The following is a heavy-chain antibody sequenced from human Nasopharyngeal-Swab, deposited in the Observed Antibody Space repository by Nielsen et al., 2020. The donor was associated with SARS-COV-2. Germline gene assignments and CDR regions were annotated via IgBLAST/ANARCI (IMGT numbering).Heavy chain of an antibody. J-gene: IGHJ4*02. CDR3: TTDRGIAIRPLFDD. D-gene: IGHD6-6*01. V-gene: IGHV3-15*01. Sequence: GESLKISCAASGLTLSDAWMGWVRQAPGKGLEWVDRIKSKTDAGTTDHAAPVRGRAAIWSDDSKNTVYLEMNSLKTEDTGVYYCTTDRGIAIRPLFDDWGQGTLVTVSS. CDR1: GLTLSDAW. CDR2: IKSKTDAGTT.